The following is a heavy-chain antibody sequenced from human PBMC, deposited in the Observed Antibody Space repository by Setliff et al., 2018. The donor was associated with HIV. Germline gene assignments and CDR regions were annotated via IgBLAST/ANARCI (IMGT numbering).Heavy chain of an antibody. CDR1: GGSISSYY. CDR2: IYYSGST. Sequence: PSETLSLTCSVSGGSISSYYWSWIRQHPGKGLEWIGHIYYSGSTFYNPSLKSRVTISVDTSKNQFSLKLSSVTAADTAVYYCARDSRYYAPYYYYYYMDVWGKGTTVTVSS. J-gene: IGHJ6*03. D-gene: IGHD2-2*01. CDR3: ARDSRYYAPYYYYYYMDV. V-gene: IGHV4-31*02.